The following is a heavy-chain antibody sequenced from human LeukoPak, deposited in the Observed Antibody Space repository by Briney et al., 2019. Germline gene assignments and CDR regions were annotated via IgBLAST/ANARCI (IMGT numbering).Heavy chain of an antibody. Sequence: SETLSLTCTVSGGSLSSYYWGWIRQPPGKGLEWIGYIYYSGSTNYNPSLRSRVTISVDTSKNQFSLKLSSVTAADTAVYYCAQSSGYYFDYWGQGTLVTVSS. CDR1: GGSLSSYY. J-gene: IGHJ4*02. D-gene: IGHD3-22*01. V-gene: IGHV4-59*01. CDR3: AQSSGYYFDY. CDR2: IYYSGST.